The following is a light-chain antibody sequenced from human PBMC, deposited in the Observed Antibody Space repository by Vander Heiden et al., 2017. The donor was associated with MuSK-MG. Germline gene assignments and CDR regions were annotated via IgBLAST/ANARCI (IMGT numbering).Light chain of an antibody. V-gene: IGKV1-39*01. J-gene: IGKJ3*01. CDR1: ENINNY. CDR2: AAS. CDR3: QQSYTTPIFT. Sequence: DIQMTQSPLSLSASVGDRVTLTCRASENINNYLNWCQQRPGKAPKLLIFAASRLESGVPSRFSGSGSGTDFTLTITSLQPEDFATYYCQQSYTTPIFTFGHGTKVDIK.